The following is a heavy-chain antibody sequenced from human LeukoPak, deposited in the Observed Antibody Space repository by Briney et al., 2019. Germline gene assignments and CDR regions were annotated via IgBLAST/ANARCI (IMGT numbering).Heavy chain of an antibody. Sequence: ASVKVSCKASGYTFTGYYMHWVRQAPGQGLEWMGWINPNSGGTNYAQKFQGRVTMTRDTSISTAYMELSRLRSDDTAVYYCARDSYALGYCSGGSCYSEYYYYYMDVWGKGTTVTVSS. V-gene: IGHV1-2*02. CDR1: GYTFTGYY. J-gene: IGHJ6*03. CDR3: ARDSYALGYCSGGSCYSEYYYYYMDV. D-gene: IGHD2-15*01. CDR2: INPNSGGT.